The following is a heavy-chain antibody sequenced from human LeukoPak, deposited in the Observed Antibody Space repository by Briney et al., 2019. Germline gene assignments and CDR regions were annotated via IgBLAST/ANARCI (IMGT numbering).Heavy chain of an antibody. CDR3: ARAVDYYDTSGVFDY. V-gene: IGHV4-61*02. J-gene: IGHJ4*02. CDR1: GGSISSGSYY. Sequence: SETLSLTCTVSGGSISSGSYYWSWIRQPAGKGLEWIGRIYTSGSTNYNPSLKSRVTISVDTSKNQFSLKLSSVTAADTAVYYCARAVDYYDTSGVFDYWGQGTLVTVSS. D-gene: IGHD3-22*01. CDR2: IYTSGST.